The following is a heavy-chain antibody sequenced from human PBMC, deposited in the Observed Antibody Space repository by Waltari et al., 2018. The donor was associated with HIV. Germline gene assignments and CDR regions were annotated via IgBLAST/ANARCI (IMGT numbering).Heavy chain of an antibody. CDR2: ISAYDGNK. Sequence: VQLVQSGPEMRKPGASVKISCRASGFTFTNYVFSWVRQAPGQGLGWLGWISAYDGNKESAQKVKGRITLTTDTSTTTAYLEVRSLRSDDTAIYHCVRGGGSWLYDMYYYQGLDVWGQGTTVIVSS. CDR3: VRGGGSWLYDMYYYQGLDV. D-gene: IGHD2-8*01. V-gene: IGHV1-18*01. J-gene: IGHJ6*02. CDR1: GFTFTNYV.